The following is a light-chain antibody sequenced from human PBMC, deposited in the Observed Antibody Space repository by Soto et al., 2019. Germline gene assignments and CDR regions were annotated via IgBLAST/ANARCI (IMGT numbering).Light chain of an antibody. Sequence: EIVLTQSPGTLSLSPGERATLSCRASQSVSSSFLAWYQQKPGQAPRLLIYGASSRATGIPDRFNGSGSGTDFTLTISRLEPEDFAVYYCQQYGSSPRTFGQGIKVEIK. CDR2: GAS. CDR1: QSVSSSF. J-gene: IGKJ1*01. CDR3: QQYGSSPRT. V-gene: IGKV3-20*01.